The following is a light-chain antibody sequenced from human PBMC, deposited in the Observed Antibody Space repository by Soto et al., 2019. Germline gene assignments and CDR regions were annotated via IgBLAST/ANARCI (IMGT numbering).Light chain of an antibody. V-gene: IGKV1-17*01. J-gene: IGKJ5*01. CDR1: QGIRND. CDR3: QQGIT. Sequence: DIQMTQSPSSLSASLGDRVTITCRASQGIRNDLGWYQQKPGKAPKRLIYAASSLQSGVPSRFSGSGCGTEFTLTNSSLQHDDFATYYCQQGITFGQGTRLEIK. CDR2: AAS.